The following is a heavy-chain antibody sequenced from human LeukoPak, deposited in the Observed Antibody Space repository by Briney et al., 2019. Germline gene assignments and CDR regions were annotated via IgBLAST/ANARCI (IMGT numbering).Heavy chain of an antibody. V-gene: IGHV4-59*01. CDR3: ALMWGDSSGYYCGTLDY. CDR2: IYYSGST. CDR1: GGSISSYY. D-gene: IGHD3-22*01. J-gene: IGHJ4*02. Sequence: SETLSLTCTVSGGSISSYYWSWIRQPPGKGLEWIGYIYYSGSTNYNPSLKSRVTISVDTSKNQFSLKLSSVTAADTAVYYCALMWGDSSGYYCGTLDYWGQGTLVTVSS.